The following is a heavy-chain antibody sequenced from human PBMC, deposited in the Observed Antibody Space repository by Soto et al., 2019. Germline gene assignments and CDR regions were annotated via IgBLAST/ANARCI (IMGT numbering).Heavy chain of an antibody. Sequence: QVQLVESGGGVVQPGWSLRLSCAASGFTFSSYAMHWVRQAPGKGLEWVAVISYDGSNKYYADSVKGRFTISRDNSKNTLYLQMNSLRAEDTAVYYCAREMADTATGGMDVWGQGTTVTVSS. CDR1: GFTFSSYA. J-gene: IGHJ6*02. D-gene: IGHD5-18*01. CDR3: AREMADTATGGMDV. CDR2: ISYDGSNK. V-gene: IGHV3-30-3*01.